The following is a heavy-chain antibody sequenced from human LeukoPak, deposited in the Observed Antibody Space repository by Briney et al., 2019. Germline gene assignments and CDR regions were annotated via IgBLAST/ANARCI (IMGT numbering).Heavy chain of an antibody. V-gene: IGHV4-4*09. D-gene: IGHD4-17*01. CDR1: GGSISSYY. Sequence: PSETLSLTCTVSGGSISSYYWSWIRQPPGKGLEWIGNIYTSGSTNYNPSLKSRVTISVDTSKNQFSLKLSSVTAADTAVYYCARQDGDYWYFDLWGRGTLVTVSS. J-gene: IGHJ2*01. CDR3: ARQDGDYWYFDL. CDR2: IYTSGST.